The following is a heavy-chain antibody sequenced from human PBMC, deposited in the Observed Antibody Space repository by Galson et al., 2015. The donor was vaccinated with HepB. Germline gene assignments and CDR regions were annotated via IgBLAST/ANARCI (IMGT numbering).Heavy chain of an antibody. V-gene: IGHV3-30*04. CDR2: MSYDGSNK. D-gene: IGHD3-22*01. CDR1: GLTFSSYA. J-gene: IGHJ4*02. Sequence: SLRLSCAASGLTFSSYAMHWVRQAPGKGLEWVAVMSYDGSNKYYADSVKGRFTISRDNSKNTLYLQMNSLRAEDTAVYYCARDSYYYDSSGYHHYRHRIDYWGQGTLVTVSS. CDR3: ARDSYYYDSSGYHHYRHRIDY.